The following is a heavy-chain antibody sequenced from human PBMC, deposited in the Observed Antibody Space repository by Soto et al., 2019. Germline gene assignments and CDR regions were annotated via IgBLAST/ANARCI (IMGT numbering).Heavy chain of an antibody. J-gene: IGHJ4*02. CDR3: AKDSDIVVVPAAMDY. V-gene: IGHV3-30*18. CDR2: ISYDGSNK. D-gene: IGHD2-2*01. CDR1: GFTFSSYG. Sequence: QVQLVESGGGVVQPGRSLRLSCAASGFTFSSYGMHWVCQAPGKGLEWVAVISYDGSNKYYADSVKGRFTISRDNSKNTLYLQMNSLRAEDTAVYYCAKDSDIVVVPAAMDYWGQGTLVTVSS.